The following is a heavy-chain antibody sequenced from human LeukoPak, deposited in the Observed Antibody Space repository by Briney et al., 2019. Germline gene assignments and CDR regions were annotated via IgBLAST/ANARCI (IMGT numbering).Heavy chain of an antibody. Sequence: GGSLRLSCAASGFTFSSYAMSWVRQAPGKGLEWVSAISGSGGSTYYADSVKGRFTFSRDNSKNTLYLQMNSLRAEDTAVYYCAKDSAGRSSGAFDYWGQGTLVTVSS. CDR3: AKDSAGRSSGAFDY. CDR1: GFTFSSYA. D-gene: IGHD6-19*01. CDR2: ISGSGGST. V-gene: IGHV3-23*01. J-gene: IGHJ4*02.